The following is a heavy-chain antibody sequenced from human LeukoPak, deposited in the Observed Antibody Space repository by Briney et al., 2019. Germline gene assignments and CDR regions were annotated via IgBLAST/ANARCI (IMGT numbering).Heavy chain of an antibody. CDR1: GFTFSNHG. Sequence: GRSLRLSCAASGFTFSNHGYHWVRQAPGKGLEWVSVIWYDGSKKYYAESVKGRFTISRDTFKNTLYLQMNSLKVDDTAVYYCARDDSSFAPFDYWGQGTLVTVSS. V-gene: IGHV3-33*01. CDR2: IWYDGSKK. CDR3: ARDDSSFAPFDY. D-gene: IGHD4-11*01. J-gene: IGHJ4*02.